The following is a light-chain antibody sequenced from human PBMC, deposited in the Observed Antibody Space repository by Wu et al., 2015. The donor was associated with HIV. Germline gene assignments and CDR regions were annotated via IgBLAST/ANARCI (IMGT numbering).Light chain of an antibody. CDR2: GAS. V-gene: IGKV3D-20*02. J-gene: IGKJ2*02. CDR1: QSVSNNY. Sequence: EVVLTQSPGTLALSPGESATLSCRASQSVSNNYVAWYHQKPGQTPTLLIYGASSRATGIPDRFSGSGSGADFTLTISSLEPEDFAIYYCQQRIKWPGTFGQGTKLEI. CDR3: QQRIKWPGT.